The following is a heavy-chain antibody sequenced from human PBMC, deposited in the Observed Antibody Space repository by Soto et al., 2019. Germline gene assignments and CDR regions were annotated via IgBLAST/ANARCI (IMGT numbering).Heavy chain of an antibody. CDR2: ISGIGGST. Sequence: PGGSLRLSCAASGFTFSSYGMSWVRQAPGKGLEWVSAISGIGGSTYYADSLKGRFTISRDNSKNTLYLQMNSLRAEDTAVYYCAMSLKGGTMVRGGIDAFDIWGQGTMVTVSS. J-gene: IGHJ3*02. D-gene: IGHD3-10*01. CDR1: GFTFSSYG. CDR3: AMSLKGGTMVRGGIDAFDI. V-gene: IGHV3-23*01.